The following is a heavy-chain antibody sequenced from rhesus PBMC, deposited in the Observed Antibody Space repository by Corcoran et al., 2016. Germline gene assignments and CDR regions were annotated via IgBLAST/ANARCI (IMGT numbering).Heavy chain of an antibody. Sequence: QLQLQESGPGLVKPSETLSVTCAVSGGSISSSYWSWIRQAPGKGLEWIGYIYGSGSSTHDNPSLQSRVTLSVDTSKDRLSLKLSSVTASATAVYYCASDPLGGGDYWGQGVLVTVSS. CDR1: GGSISSSY. CDR2: IYGSGSST. D-gene: IGHD3-34*01. CDR3: ASDPLGGGDY. J-gene: IGHJ4*01. V-gene: IGHV4-169*02.